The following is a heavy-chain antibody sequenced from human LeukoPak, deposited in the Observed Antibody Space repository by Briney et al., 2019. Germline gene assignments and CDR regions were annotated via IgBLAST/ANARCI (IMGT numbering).Heavy chain of an antibody. J-gene: IGHJ1*01. CDR2: IRYDGSNK. CDR1: GFTFSSYG. Sequence: GGSLRLSCAASGFTFSSYGMHWVRQAPGKGLEWVAFIRYDGSNKYYADSVKGRFTISRDNSKNTLYLQMNSLRAEDTAVYYCAKESEVVAAAGYFQHWGQGTLVTVSS. V-gene: IGHV3-30*02. D-gene: IGHD2-2*01. CDR3: AKESEVVAAAGYFQH.